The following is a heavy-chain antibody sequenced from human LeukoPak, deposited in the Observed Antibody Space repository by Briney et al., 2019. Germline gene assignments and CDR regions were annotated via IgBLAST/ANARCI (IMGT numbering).Heavy chain of an antibody. CDR1: GFTFRSHS. J-gene: IGHJ4*02. Sequence: PGGSLRLSCVASGFTFRSHSLNWVRQAPGKGLEWIAYISSSSGSTVYYADSVKGRFTISRDNSKNTLYLQMNSLRAEDTALYYCAKVKENTDWPHCYFDSWGQGTLVTVSS. CDR3: AKVKENTDWPHCYFDS. CDR2: ISSSSGSTV. V-gene: IGHV3-48*01. D-gene: IGHD3-9*01.